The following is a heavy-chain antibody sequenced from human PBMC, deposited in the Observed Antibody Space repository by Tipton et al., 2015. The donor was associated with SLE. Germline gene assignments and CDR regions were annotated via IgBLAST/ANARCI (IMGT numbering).Heavy chain of an antibody. V-gene: IGHV4-34*01. CDR1: GGSFSGYH. CDR3: AGAWQGYCSGGTCYVLDY. Sequence: TLSLTCAVYGGSFSGYHWNWIRQPPGQGLEWIGEIADTGSPNYNPSLKSRVTISLDTSKSQFSLILNSLTAADTAVYYCAGAWQGYCSGGTCYVLDYWGQGTLVTVSS. J-gene: IGHJ4*02. D-gene: IGHD2-15*01. CDR2: IADTGSP.